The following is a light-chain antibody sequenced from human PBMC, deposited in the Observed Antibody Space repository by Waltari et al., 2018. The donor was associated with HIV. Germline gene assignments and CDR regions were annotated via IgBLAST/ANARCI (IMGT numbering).Light chain of an antibody. CDR3: CSYAGTSTYVA. CDR1: SSDVGSYNL. CDR2: EVS. V-gene: IGLV2-23*02. J-gene: IGLJ2*01. Sequence: QSALTQPASVSGSPGQSITIPCTGTSSDVGSYNLVSWYQQHPGKPPKLSTYEVSKRPSVVSNRFHGSKSGNTASLTISGLQAEDEADYYCCSYAGTSTYVAFGGGTKLTVL.